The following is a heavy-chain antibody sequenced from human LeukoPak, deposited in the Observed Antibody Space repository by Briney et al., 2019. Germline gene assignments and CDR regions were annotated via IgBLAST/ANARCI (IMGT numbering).Heavy chain of an antibody. V-gene: IGHV4-39*07. Sequence: SETLSLTCTVSGGSISGSSYYWGWIRQPPGKGLEWIGTIYYSGSTYYNPSLKSRVSISLDTSKNQFSLKLSSVTAADTAVYYCARDAGYSSSNNWFDPWGQGTLVTVSS. J-gene: IGHJ5*02. CDR2: IYYSGST. D-gene: IGHD6-13*01. CDR1: GGSISGSSYY. CDR3: ARDAGYSSSNNWFDP.